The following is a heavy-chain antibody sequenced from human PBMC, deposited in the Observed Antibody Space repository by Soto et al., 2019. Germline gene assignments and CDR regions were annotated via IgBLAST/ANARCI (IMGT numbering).Heavy chain of an antibody. CDR3: ARAGGYCSGGSCYSQYYYNYYGMDV. D-gene: IGHD2-15*01. Sequence: GGSLRLSCAASGFTFSSYALHWVRQAPGKGLEWVALISYDGSNKDYADSVKGRSTISRDNSKNTLYLQINSLRAEDTAVYFCARAGGYCSGGSCYSQYYYNYYGMDVWGQGTTVTVSS. V-gene: IGHV3-30-3*01. J-gene: IGHJ6*02. CDR1: GFTFSSYA. CDR2: ISYDGSNK.